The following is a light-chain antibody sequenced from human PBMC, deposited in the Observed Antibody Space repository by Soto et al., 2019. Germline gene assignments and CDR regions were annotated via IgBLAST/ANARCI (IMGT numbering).Light chain of an antibody. CDR1: QSVSSN. Sequence: EIVMTQSPDTLSVSVGDRATLSCRASQSVSSNLAWYQQKPGQAPRLLIHGASTRATGIPARFRGSGSGTAFTLTISSLQSEDFGVYYCQQYNDWLPITFGQGTRLEIK. CDR3: QQYNDWLPIT. V-gene: IGKV3-15*01. CDR2: GAS. J-gene: IGKJ5*01.